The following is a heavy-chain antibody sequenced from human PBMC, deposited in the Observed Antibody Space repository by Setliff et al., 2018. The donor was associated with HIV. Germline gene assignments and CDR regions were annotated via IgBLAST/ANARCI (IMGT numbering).Heavy chain of an antibody. J-gene: IGHJ6*02. D-gene: IGHD3-3*01. Sequence: SLRLSCAASGFTFRNYNFNWVRQAPGRGLEWVSSISIGSGAAIYYAESVQGRFTVSRDNSKNSLYLQMNSLRVDDTAVYYCARDYLYYNLYSGSPVYGMDVWGQGTTVTVSS. CDR2: ISIGSGAAI. V-gene: IGHV3-48*03. CDR1: GFTFRNYN. CDR3: ARDYLYYNLYSGSPVYGMDV.